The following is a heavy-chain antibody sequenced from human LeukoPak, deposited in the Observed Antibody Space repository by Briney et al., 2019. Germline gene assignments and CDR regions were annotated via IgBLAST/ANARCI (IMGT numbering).Heavy chain of an antibody. CDR2: ISPTGDIT. D-gene: IGHD3/OR15-3a*01. Sequence: GGSLRLSCAASGFPFSTYGMNWVRQAPGKGLKWVSGISPTGDITYYADSVMGRFTISRDNPKSTVYLQMNSLRVEDTAVYYCVRDRDWGAFDVWGQVTMVTVSS. J-gene: IGHJ3*01. CDR3: VRDRDWGAFDV. V-gene: IGHV3-23*01. CDR1: GFPFSTYG.